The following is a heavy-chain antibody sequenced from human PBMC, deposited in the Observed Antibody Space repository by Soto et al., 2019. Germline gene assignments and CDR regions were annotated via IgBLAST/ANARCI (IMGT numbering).Heavy chain of an antibody. CDR2: INPKSGGT. CDR3: GRDSYYDILTGYSRNAFDV. CDR1: GYTFTGHY. V-gene: IGHV1-2*02. D-gene: IGHD3-9*01. Sequence: QVQLVQSGAEVKKPGASVKVSCKTSGYTFTGHYIHWVRQAPGQGLEWMGWINPKSGGTIYAQRFQGRVTMTRDTSISTAYMELSSLRSDDTAVFYCGRDSYYDILTGYSRNAFDVWGQGTVVTVSS. J-gene: IGHJ3*01.